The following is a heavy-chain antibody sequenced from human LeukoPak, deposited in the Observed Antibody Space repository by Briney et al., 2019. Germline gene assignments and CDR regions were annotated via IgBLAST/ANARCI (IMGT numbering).Heavy chain of an antibody. CDR3: ARGRHRRYYDSSGYSYVAAWYFDL. D-gene: IGHD3-22*01. CDR1: GGSISSGGYS. J-gene: IGHJ2*01. V-gene: IGHV4-30-2*01. CDR2: IYHSGST. Sequence: SETLSLTCAVSGGSISSGGYSWRWIRQPPGKGLEWIGYIYHSGSTYYNPSLKSRVTISVDRSKNQFSLKLSSVTAADTAVYYCARGRHRRYYDSSGYSYVAAWYFDLWGRGTLVTVSS.